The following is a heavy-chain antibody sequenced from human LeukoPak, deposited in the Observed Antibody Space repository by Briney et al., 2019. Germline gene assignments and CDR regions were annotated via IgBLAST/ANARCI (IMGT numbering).Heavy chain of an antibody. D-gene: IGHD1-1*01. V-gene: IGHV1-24*01. CDR2: FDPEVGET. J-gene: IGHJ6*03. CDR3: ARLERLYYYYMDV. Sequence: ASVKASCKVSGYTLTELSMHWVRQAPGKGLEWMGGFDPEVGETIYAQKFRGRVTMTEDTSPDTAYMELRSLRSDDTAVYYCARLERLYYYYMDVWGKGTTVTISS. CDR1: GYTLTELS.